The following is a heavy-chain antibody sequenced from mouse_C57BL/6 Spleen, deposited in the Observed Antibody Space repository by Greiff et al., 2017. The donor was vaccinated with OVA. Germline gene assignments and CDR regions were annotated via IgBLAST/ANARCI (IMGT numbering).Heavy chain of an antibody. CDR3: ARGGLRRDAMDY. V-gene: IGHV1-64*01. D-gene: IGHD2-4*01. CDR1: GYTFTSYW. J-gene: IGHJ4*01. CDR2: IHPNSGST. Sequence: QVQLKQSGAELVKPGASVKLSCKASGYTFTSYWMHWVKQRPGQGLEWIGMIHPNSGSTNYNEKFKSKATLTVDKSSSTAYMQLSSLTSEDSAVYYCARGGLRRDAMDYWGQGTSVTVSS.